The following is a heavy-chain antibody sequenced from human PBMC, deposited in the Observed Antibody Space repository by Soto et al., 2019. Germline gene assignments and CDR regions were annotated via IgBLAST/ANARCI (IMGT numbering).Heavy chain of an antibody. D-gene: IGHD3-10*01. CDR3: ARDGYDGSGSPYPAY. V-gene: IGHV4-59*01. J-gene: IGHJ4*02. Sequence: SETLSLTCSVSGGSLSEYFWSWIRQSPGKVLECIGYIYYLGSTDYSPSLKSRVTISVDTSKRQFSLRLTSVTAADTAVYYCARDGYDGSGSPYPAYWGPGTQVTVSS. CDR2: IYYLGST. CDR1: GGSLSEYF.